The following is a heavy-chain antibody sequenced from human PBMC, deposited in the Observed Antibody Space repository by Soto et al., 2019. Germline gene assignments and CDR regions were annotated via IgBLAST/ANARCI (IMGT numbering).Heavy chain of an antibody. Sequence: PGGSLRLSCAASGYTLSDYSMNWVRQAPGKGLEWVSYFGTSRKYIFYSDSVRGRFTISRDDAKNSVYLQLNSLRNDDTALYYCVRDHFNGNGVFDGFDVWGQGTMVTVSS. J-gene: IGHJ3*01. D-gene: IGHD2-8*01. CDR3: VRDHFNGNGVFDGFDV. V-gene: IGHV3-48*02. CDR2: FGTSRKYI. CDR1: GYTLSDYS.